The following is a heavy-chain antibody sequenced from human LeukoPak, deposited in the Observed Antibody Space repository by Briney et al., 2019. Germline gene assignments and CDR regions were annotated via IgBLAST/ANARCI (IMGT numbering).Heavy chain of an antibody. J-gene: IGHJ4*02. CDR3: AGRVTGYSSGYVY. CDR2: ISGSAHKI. CDR1: GITFSNYA. D-gene: IGHD5-18*01. V-gene: IGHV3-23*01. Sequence: GGSLRLSCVASGITFSNYAVSWVRQAPEKGLNWVSVISGSAHKIRYADSVKGRFTISRDNSENIVYLQMNNLRAEDTAVYYCAGRVTGYSSGYVYWGQGTLVTVSS.